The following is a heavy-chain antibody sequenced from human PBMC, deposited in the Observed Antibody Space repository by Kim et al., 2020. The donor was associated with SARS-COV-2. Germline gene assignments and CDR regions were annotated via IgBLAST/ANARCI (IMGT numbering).Heavy chain of an antibody. CDR3: ARIPQGYSSSLTLFDY. CDR1: GYSFTSYW. J-gene: IGHJ4*02. V-gene: IGHV5-51*01. CDR2: IYPGDSDT. Sequence: GESLKISCKGSGYSFTSYWIGWVRQMPGKGLEWMGIIYPGDSDTRYSPSFQGQVTISADKSISTAYLQWSSLKASDTAMYYCARIPQGYSSSLTLFDYWGQGTLVTVSS. D-gene: IGHD6-13*01.